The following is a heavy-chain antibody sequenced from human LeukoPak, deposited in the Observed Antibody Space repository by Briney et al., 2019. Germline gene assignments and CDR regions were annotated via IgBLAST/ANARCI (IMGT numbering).Heavy chain of an antibody. CDR2: INYGGSTI. CDR1: GFTFSSYG. Sequence: GGSLRLSCAASGFTFSSYGMIWVRQAPGKGLEWVSYINYGGSTIYYADSVKGRFTISRDNAKNSLYLQMNSLRAEDTGVYYCARLGQEPRTKYYGLDVWGQGTTVTVSS. V-gene: IGHV3-48*03. CDR3: ARLGQEPRTKYYGLDV. D-gene: IGHD1-26*01. J-gene: IGHJ6*02.